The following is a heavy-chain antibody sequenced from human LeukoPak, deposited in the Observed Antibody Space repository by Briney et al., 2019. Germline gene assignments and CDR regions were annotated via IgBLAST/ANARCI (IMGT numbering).Heavy chain of an antibody. D-gene: IGHD3-3*01. J-gene: IGHJ4*02. Sequence: GGPLRLSCATPGFTFSSYAMSWVRQAPGKGLEWVSAISGSGGSTYYADSVKGRFTISRDNSKNTLYLQMNSLRAEDTAVYYCAKDSLWSGYSCDYWGQGTLVTVSS. V-gene: IGHV3-23*01. CDR1: GFTFSSYA. CDR3: AKDSLWSGYSCDY. CDR2: ISGSGGST.